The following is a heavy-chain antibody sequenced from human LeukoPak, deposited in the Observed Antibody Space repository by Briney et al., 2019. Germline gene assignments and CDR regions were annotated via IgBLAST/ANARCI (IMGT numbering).Heavy chain of an antibody. CDR3: ARTDFWSGYAGSPGGALDY. CDR2: IYYSGKT. V-gene: IGHV4-59*01. Sequence: SETLSLTCSVSGVSISSYYWSWIRQPPGKGLEWIGYIYYSGKTNYNPSLKSRVTISVETSKNQFSLKLSSVTAADTAVYYCARTDFWSGYAGSPGGALDYWGQGTLVTVSS. J-gene: IGHJ4*02. D-gene: IGHD3-3*01. CDR1: GVSISSYY.